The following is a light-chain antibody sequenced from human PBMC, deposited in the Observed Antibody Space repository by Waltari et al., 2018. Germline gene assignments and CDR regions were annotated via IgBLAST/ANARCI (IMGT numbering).Light chain of an antibody. CDR1: QSLLDSEDGNTY. V-gene: IGKV2-40*01. CDR2: EVS. CDR3: MQGIEYPWT. J-gene: IGKJ1*01. Sequence: DIVMTQTPLSLPVTLGEPASISCRSSQSLLDSEDGNTYLDWYLQKPGQSPQLLIYEVSKRASGVPDRFSGSGSDTDFTLKISRVEAEDVGVYYCMQGIEYPWTFGQGTKVEIK.